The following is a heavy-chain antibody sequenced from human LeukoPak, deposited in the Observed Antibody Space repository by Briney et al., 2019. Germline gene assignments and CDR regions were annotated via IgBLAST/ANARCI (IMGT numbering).Heavy chain of an antibody. Sequence: SETPSLTCTVSGGSISNFYWSWIRQAPGKGLEWIGYIYYRGSTNYNPSLKSRVTISVDTSKNQVSLKLSSVTAADTAVYYCARKFPHLDVWGKGTTVTVSS. V-gene: IGHV4-59*01. J-gene: IGHJ6*04. CDR3: ARKFPHLDV. CDR2: IYYRGST. CDR1: GGSISNFY.